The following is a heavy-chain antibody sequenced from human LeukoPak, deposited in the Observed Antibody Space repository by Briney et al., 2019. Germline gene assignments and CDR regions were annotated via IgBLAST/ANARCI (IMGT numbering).Heavy chain of an antibody. CDR1: GFTVSSNY. J-gene: IGHJ5*02. Sequence: GGSLRLSCAASGFTVSSNYMSWVRQAPGKGLEWVSIIYTGDNTFYADSVKGRFTISRDYSKNTLYLQMNSLRAEDTAVYYCARVSIAAAGNWFDPWGQGTLVTVSS. CDR3: ARVSIAAAGNWFDP. V-gene: IGHV3-66*01. D-gene: IGHD6-13*01. CDR2: IYTGDNT.